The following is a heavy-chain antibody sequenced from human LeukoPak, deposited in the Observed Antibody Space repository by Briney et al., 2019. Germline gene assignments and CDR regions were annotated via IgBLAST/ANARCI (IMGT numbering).Heavy chain of an antibody. CDR2: IYSSGST. J-gene: IGHJ5*02. CDR3: ARGYGSGSNWFDP. V-gene: IGHV4-4*07. D-gene: IGHD3-10*01. CDR1: GGSISTYY. Sequence: SETLSLTCTVSGGSISTYYWSWIRQPAGKDLEWIGHIYSSGSTNYNPSLKSRVTMSVDTSKNQLSLKLNSVTAADTAVCYCARGYGSGSNWFDPWGQGTLVIVSS.